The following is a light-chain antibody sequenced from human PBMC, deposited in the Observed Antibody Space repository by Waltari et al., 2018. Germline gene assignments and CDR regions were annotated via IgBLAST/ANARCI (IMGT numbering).Light chain of an antibody. CDR1: QSVSRA. Sequence: ELVLTQSPGTLSLSPGARATLSCRASQSVSRALAWYQQKPGQAPRLLISGASNRATGIPDRFSGSGSRTDFSLTIRSREPEDFAVYYGQHYVRLPATFGQGTKVEIK. CDR2: GAS. V-gene: IGKV3-20*01. CDR3: QHYVRLPAT. J-gene: IGKJ1*01.